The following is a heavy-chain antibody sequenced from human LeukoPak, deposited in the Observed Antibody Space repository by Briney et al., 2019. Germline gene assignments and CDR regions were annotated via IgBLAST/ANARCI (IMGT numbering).Heavy chain of an antibody. V-gene: IGHV3-11*04. CDR1: GFTFSDYY. J-gene: IGHJ4*02. Sequence: GGSLRLSCAASGFTFSDYYMSWIRQAPGKGLEWVSYISSSGSTIYYADSVKGRFTISRDNAKNSLYLQMNSLRAEDTAVYYCARVSGSPHYDYVWGSYRLDYWGQGTLVTVSS. CDR2: ISSSGSTI. D-gene: IGHD3-16*02. CDR3: ARVSGSPHYDYVWGSYRLDY.